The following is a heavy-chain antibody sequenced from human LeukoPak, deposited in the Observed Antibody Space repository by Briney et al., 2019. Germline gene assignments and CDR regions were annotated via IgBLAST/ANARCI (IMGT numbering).Heavy chain of an antibody. J-gene: IGHJ3*02. CDR1: GFTFSSYE. V-gene: IGHV3-48*03. CDR2: ISSSGSTI. CDR3: ARVGYCSSSSCSHDAFDI. Sequence: GGSLRLSCAASGFTFSSYEMNWVRQAPGKGLEWVSYISSSGSTIYYADSVKGRFTISRDNAKNSLYLQMNSLRAEDTAVYYCARVGYCSSSSCSHDAFDIWGQGTVVTVSS. D-gene: IGHD2-2*01.